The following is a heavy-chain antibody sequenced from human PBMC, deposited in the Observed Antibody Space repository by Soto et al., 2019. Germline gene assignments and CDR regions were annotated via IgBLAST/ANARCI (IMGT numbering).Heavy chain of an antibody. CDR2: IIPIFGTA. V-gene: IGHV1-69*13. CDR1: GGTFSSYA. Sequence: TSVKVSCKASGGTFSSYAISWVRQAPGQGLEWMGGIIPIFGTANYAQKFQGRVTITADESTSTAYRELSSLRSAHTAVYYCASLPRFVGATPYWGQGTLVTSPQ. J-gene: IGHJ4*02. D-gene: IGHD1-26*01. CDR3: ASLPRFVGATPY.